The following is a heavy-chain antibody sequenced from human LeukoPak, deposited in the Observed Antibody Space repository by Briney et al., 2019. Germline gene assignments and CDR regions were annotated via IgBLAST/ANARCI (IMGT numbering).Heavy chain of an antibody. V-gene: IGHV5-51*01. J-gene: IGHJ3*02. D-gene: IGHD6-19*01. CDR3: ATGYSGGRGAFDI. CDR2: IYPGDSDI. Sequence: GESLKISCKDSGYSFTSYWIGWVRQVPGKGLECMGLIYPGDSDIRYSPSFQGQVTISADKSVSTSFLQWSSLKASDTAMYYCATGYSGGRGAFDIWGQGTMVTVSS. CDR1: GYSFTSYW.